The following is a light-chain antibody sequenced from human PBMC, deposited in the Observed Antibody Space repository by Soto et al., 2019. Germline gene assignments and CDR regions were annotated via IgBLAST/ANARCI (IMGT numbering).Light chain of an antibody. Sequence: DIQMTQSPSSLSASVGDRVTITCRASQSINTYLNWYQQKPGRAPKLLIYAASNLRSGVPSRFSGSGSGTDFTLTISSLQPEDFAGYYCQQSYSTPLTFGGGTKLEIK. CDR2: AAS. CDR1: QSINTY. CDR3: QQSYSTPLT. V-gene: IGKV1-39*01. J-gene: IGKJ4*01.